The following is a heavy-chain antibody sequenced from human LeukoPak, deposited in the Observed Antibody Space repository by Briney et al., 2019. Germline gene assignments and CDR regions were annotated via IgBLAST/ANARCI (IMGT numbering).Heavy chain of an antibody. V-gene: IGHV5-51*01. CDR3: ARLGPAMVRGVMDV. Sequence: AGESLKISCKGSGYSFSNYWMGWVRQMPGKGLEWMGIIYPGDSDTRYSPSFQGQVTISADKSISTAYLQWSSLKASDTAMYYCARLGPAMVRGVMDVWGQGTTVTVSS. J-gene: IGHJ6*02. D-gene: IGHD3-10*01. CDR2: IYPGDSDT. CDR1: GYSFSNYW.